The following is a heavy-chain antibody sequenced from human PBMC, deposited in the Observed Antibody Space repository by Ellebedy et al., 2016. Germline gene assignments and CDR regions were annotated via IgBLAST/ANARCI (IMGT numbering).Heavy chain of an antibody. Sequence: GGSLRLSXTASGFTFNDYAMNWFRQAPGKGLEWVGFIRGKAYGGTAEYAASVKGRFTISRDDSKGIAYLQMNSLRAEDAAVYYCTRFNFGLQRYFDWFDYWGQGTLVTVS. CDR1: GFTFNDYA. V-gene: IGHV3-49*03. CDR3: TRFNFGLQRYFDWFDY. J-gene: IGHJ4*02. CDR2: IRGKAYGGTA. D-gene: IGHD3-9*01.